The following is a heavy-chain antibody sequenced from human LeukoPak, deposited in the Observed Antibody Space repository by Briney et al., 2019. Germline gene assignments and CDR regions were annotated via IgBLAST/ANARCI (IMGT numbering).Heavy chain of an antibody. Sequence: ASVKVSCKASGYTFTSYYMHWVRQAPGQGLEWMGIINPSGGSTSYAQKFQGRVTMTRDTSTSTVYMELSSLRSEDTAVYYCAREANSSSRFYNWFDPWGQGTLVTVSS. J-gene: IGHJ5*02. D-gene: IGHD6-6*01. CDR2: INPSGGST. CDR1: GYTFTSYY. V-gene: IGHV1-46*01. CDR3: AREANSSSRFYNWFDP.